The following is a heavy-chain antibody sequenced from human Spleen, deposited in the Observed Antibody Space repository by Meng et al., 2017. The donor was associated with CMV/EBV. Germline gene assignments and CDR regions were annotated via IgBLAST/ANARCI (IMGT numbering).Heavy chain of an antibody. J-gene: IGHJ5*02. D-gene: IGHD2-2*01. CDR1: TFSGYD. CDR3: ARGPLYCSSTSCLSNWFGP. Sequence: TFSGYDIHWVRQAPGQGLEWMGWIYPNTGDTNYAQNFQGRVTMTRDMSISTAYMEMIGLRSDDTALYYCARGPLYCSSTSCLSNWFGPWGQGTLVTVSS. CDR2: IYPNTGDT. V-gene: IGHV1-2*02.